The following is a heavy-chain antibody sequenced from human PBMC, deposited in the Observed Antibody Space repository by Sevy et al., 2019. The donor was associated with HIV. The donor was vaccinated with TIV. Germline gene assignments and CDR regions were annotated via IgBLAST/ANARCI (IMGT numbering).Heavy chain of an antibody. CDR3: ASTIDYDSRGYYFNFDY. D-gene: IGHD3-22*01. CDR2: ISGGGGRT. V-gene: IGHV3-23*01. CDR1: GFTFNSYA. Sequence: GGSLRLSCAASGFTFNSYAMGWVRQAPGKGLEWVSGISGGGGRTYYADSVKGRFTISRDNSKNTLYLQMKSLRAEDTAAYYCASTIDYDSRGYYFNFDYWGQGILVTVSS. J-gene: IGHJ4*02.